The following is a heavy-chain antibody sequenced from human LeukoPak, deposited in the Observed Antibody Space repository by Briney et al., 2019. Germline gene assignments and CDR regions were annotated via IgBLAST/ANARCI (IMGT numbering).Heavy chain of an antibody. D-gene: IGHD6-13*01. CDR3: ARESRPIAASGRGAFDI. J-gene: IGHJ3*02. V-gene: IGHV1-18*01. CDR1: GYTFTSYG. Sequence: ASVKVSCKASGYTFTSYGISWVRQAPGQGLEWMGWISAYNGNTNYAQKLQGRVTMTTDTSTSTAYMELSSLRSEDTAIYYCARESRPIAASGRGAFDIWGQGTMVSVSS. CDR2: ISAYNGNT.